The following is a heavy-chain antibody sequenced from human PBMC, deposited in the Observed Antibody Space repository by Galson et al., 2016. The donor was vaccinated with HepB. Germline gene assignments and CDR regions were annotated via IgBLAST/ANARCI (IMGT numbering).Heavy chain of an antibody. J-gene: IGHJ5*02. CDR2: IIPIFGAA. Sequence: SVKVSCKASGGTFTSYGLTWLRQAPGQGFEWMGVIIPIFGAANYAPKFQGRVTISADESTNTLYMEIRSLRTEDTAAYYCARIVGRPQDIVLVPGGAPAYVDNRFDLWGQGTLVTVSS. CDR3: ARIVGRPQDIVLVPGGAPAYVDNRFDL. CDR1: GGTFTSYG. D-gene: IGHD2-2*01. V-gene: IGHV1-69*13.